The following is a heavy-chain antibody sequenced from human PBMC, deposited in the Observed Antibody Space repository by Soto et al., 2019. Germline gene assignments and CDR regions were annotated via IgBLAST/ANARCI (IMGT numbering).Heavy chain of an antibody. CDR1: GGSISSGGYY. V-gene: IGHV4-31*03. J-gene: IGHJ4*02. D-gene: IGHD3-22*01. CDR3: ACQSYYYDSSGYYQYYFDY. CDR2: IYYSGST. Sequence: PSETLSLTCTVSGGSISSGGYYWSWIRQHPGKGLEWIGYIYYSGSTYYNPSLKSRVTISVDTSKNQFSLKLSSVTAADTAVYYCACQSYYYDSSGYYQYYFDYWGQGTLVTVSS.